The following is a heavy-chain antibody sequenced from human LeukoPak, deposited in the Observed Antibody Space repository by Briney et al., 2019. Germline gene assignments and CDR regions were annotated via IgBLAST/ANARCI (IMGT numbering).Heavy chain of an antibody. CDR2: IFYTGTT. CDR3: ARSWYQGSMDV. D-gene: IGHD6-13*01. J-gene: IGHJ6*02. Sequence: SETLSLTCSVSGGSISSGGYYWSWIRQHPGKGLEWIGYIFYTGTTYYNASLQSRVTISIDTSRNQFSLKLTSVTAADTAVYYCARSWYQGSMDVWGQGTTVTVSS. V-gene: IGHV4-31*03. CDR1: GGSISSGGYY.